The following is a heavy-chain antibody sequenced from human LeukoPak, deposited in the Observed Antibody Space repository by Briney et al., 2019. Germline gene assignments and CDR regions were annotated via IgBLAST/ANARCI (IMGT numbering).Heavy chain of an antibody. CDR1: GFSFSDYS. CDR3: APTTVVNGYYFDY. Sequence: GGSLRLSCAASGFSFSDYSMTWIRQSPGKGPEWISYISSSGDSRVYADSVKGRFTISRDNAKNSLYLQMNSLRAEDTAVYYCAPTTVVNGYYFDYWGQGTLVTVSS. D-gene: IGHD4-23*01. V-gene: IGHV3-11*04. CDR2: ISSSGDSR. J-gene: IGHJ4*02.